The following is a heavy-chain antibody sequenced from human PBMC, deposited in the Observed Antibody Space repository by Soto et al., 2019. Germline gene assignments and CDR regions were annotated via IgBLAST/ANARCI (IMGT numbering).Heavy chain of an antibody. CDR1: GFTFNSYG. V-gene: IGHV3-30*18. CDR3: AKDRDSGWYNSPASLDS. CDR2: ISYDGGYQ. Sequence: GGSLRLSCAASGFTFNSYGIHWVRQAPGKGLEWLTVISYDGGYQYFAESVKGRFTISRDNSRNTVELQMYRLRDEDTAIYYCAKDRDSGWYNSPASLDSSGQGPLVTVYS. J-gene: IGHJ4*02. D-gene: IGHD6-19*01.